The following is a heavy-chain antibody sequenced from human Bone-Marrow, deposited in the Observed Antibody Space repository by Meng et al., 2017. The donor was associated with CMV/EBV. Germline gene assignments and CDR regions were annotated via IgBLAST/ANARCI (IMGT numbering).Heavy chain of an antibody. CDR1: GYTFTSYY. CDR2: INPSGSST. V-gene: IGHV1-46*01. J-gene: IGHJ4*02. D-gene: IGHD3-22*01. Sequence: ASVKVSCKASGYTFTSYYMHWVRQAPGQGLEWMGIINPSGSSTSYAQKFQGRVTMTRDTSTSTVYMELSSLRSEDTAVYYCARGGYYDSSGYYDVGYWGQRTLVTVSS. CDR3: ARGGYYDSSGYYDVGY.